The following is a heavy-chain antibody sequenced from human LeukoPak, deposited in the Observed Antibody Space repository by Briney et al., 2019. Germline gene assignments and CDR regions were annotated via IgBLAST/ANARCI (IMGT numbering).Heavy chain of an antibody. CDR3: ARVGYDFWSGSSGTFDY. Sequence: PSQTLSLTCTVSGGSISSGGYYWSWIRQPPGKGLEWIGYIYYSGSTYYNPSLKSRVTISVDTSKNQFSLKLSSVTAADTAVYYCARVGYDFWSGSSGTFDYWGQGTLVTVSS. CDR2: IYYSGST. D-gene: IGHD3-3*01. V-gene: IGHV4-31*03. CDR1: GGSISSGGYY. J-gene: IGHJ4*02.